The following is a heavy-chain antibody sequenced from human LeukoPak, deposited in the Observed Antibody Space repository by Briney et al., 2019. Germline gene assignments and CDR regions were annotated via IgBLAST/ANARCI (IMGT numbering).Heavy chain of an antibody. Sequence: SSETLSLTCAVYGGSFSGYYWSWIRQPPGKGLEWIGEINHSGSTNYNPSLKSRVTISVDTSKNQFSLKLSSVTAADTAVYYCATERNHYDFWSGSGRNWYFDLWGRGTLVTVTS. CDR1: GGSFSGYY. CDR3: ATERNHYDFWSGSGRNWYFDL. V-gene: IGHV4-34*01. J-gene: IGHJ2*01. CDR2: INHSGST. D-gene: IGHD3-3*01.